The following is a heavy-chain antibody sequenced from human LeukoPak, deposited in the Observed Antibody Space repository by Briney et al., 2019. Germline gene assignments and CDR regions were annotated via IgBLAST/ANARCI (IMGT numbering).Heavy chain of an antibody. D-gene: IGHD6-13*01. V-gene: IGHV1-2*02. CDR3: ARDPWYSSSWYYFDY. CDR1: GYTFSDHY. Sequence: ASVKVSCKTSGYTFSDHYVQWLRQAPGQGLEWMGWINPKSGDTSSAPKFRGRVTLTKDTSISSAYLELTGLTSDDTAVYYCARDPWYSSSWYYFDYWGQGTLVTVSS. CDR2: INPKSGDT. J-gene: IGHJ4*02.